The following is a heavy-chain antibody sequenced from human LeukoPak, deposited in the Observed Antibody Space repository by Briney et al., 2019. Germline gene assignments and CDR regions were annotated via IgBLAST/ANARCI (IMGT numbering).Heavy chain of an antibody. CDR2: IYPGDSDT. J-gene: IGHJ5*02. CDR3: AGASDNVVVPAAMIWFDP. V-gene: IGHV5-51*01. CDR1: GYSFTSYW. Sequence: GESLKISCKGSGYSFTSYWIGWVRQMPGKGLEWMGIIYPGDSDTRYSPSFQGQVTISADKSISTAYLQWSSLKASDTAMYYWAGASDNVVVPAAMIWFDPWGQGTLVTVSS. D-gene: IGHD2-2*01.